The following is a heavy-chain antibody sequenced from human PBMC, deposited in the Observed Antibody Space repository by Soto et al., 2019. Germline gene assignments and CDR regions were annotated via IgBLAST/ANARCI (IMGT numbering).Heavy chain of an antibody. CDR2: ISSSSSYI. D-gene: IGHD2-15*01. Sequence: GGSLRLSCAASGFTFSSYSMNWVRQAPGKGLEWVSSISSSSSYIYYADSVKGRFTISRDNAKNSLYLQMNSLRAEDTAVYYCAREYCSGGSCYLYYYYYYMDVWGKGTTVTVS. J-gene: IGHJ6*03. CDR1: GFTFSSYS. CDR3: AREYCSGGSCYLYYYYYYMDV. V-gene: IGHV3-21*01.